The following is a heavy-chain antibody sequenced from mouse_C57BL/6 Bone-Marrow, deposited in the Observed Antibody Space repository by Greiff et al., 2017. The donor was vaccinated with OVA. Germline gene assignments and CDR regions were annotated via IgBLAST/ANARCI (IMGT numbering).Heavy chain of an antibody. D-gene: IGHD1-1*01. CDR1: GFTFSSNG. V-gene: IGHV5-6*01. Sequence: EVQGVESGGDLVKPGGSLKLSCAASGFTFSSNGMSWVRQTPDKRLEWVATISSGGSYTYYPDSVKGRFTISRDNAKNTLYLQMSSLKSEDTAMYYCARPPITTVVGPGAMDYWGQGTSVTVSS. J-gene: IGHJ4*01. CDR3: ARPPITTVVGPGAMDY. CDR2: ISSGGSYT.